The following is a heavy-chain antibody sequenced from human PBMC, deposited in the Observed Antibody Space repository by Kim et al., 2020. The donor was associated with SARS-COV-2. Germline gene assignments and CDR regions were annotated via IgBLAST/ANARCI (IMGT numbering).Heavy chain of an antibody. CDR1: GFTFSSYG. V-gene: IGHV3-30*18. CDR2: ISYDGSNK. J-gene: IGHJ4*02. D-gene: IGHD1-1*01. Sequence: SLRLSCAASGFTFSSYGMHWVRQAPGKGLEWVAVISYDGSNKYYADSVKGRFTISRDNSKNTLYLQMNSLRAEDTAVYYCAKDWNHSFWGQGTLVTVSS. CDR3: AKDWNHSF.